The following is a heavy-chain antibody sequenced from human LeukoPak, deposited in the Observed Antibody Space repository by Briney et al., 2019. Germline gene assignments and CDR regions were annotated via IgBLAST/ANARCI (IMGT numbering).Heavy chain of an antibody. Sequence: SGTLSLTCTVSGGSISSYYWSWIRQPPGKGLEWIGYIYYSGSTYYNPSLKSRVTISVDTSKNQFSLKLSSVTAADTAVYYCARDRGIVVVPAAPGRYDYYYYGMDVWGQGTTVTVSS. J-gene: IGHJ6*02. CDR1: GGSISSYY. D-gene: IGHD2-2*01. CDR3: ARDRGIVVVPAAPGRYDYYYYGMDV. CDR2: IYYSGST. V-gene: IGHV4-30-4*01.